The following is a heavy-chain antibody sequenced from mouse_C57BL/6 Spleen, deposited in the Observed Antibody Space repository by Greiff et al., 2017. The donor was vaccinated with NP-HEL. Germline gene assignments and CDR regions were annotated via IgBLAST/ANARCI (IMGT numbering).Heavy chain of an antibody. CDR3: ARVWSSYAMDY. D-gene: IGHD1-1*02. Sequence: EVKLVESEGGLVQPGSSMKLSCTASGFTFSDYYMAWVRQVPEKGLEWVANINYDGSSTYYLDSLKSRFIISRDNAKNILYLQMSSLKSEVTATYYCARVWSSYAMDYWGQGTSVTVSS. CDR2: INYDGSST. J-gene: IGHJ4*01. CDR1: GFTFSDYY. V-gene: IGHV5-16*01.